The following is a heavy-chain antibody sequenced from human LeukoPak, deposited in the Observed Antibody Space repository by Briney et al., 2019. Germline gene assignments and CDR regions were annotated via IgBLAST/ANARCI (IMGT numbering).Heavy chain of an antibody. CDR1: GVSISSGGYY. Sequence: SETLSLTCTVSGVSISSGGYYWSWIRQHPGRGLEWIGYIYYSGSTYYNPSLKSRVTISVDTSKNQFSLKLSSVTAADTAVYYCARPFLEYYYDSSGYYGGDYWGQGTLVTVSS. CDR3: ARPFLEYYYDSSGYYGGDY. D-gene: IGHD3-22*01. J-gene: IGHJ4*02. V-gene: IGHV4-31*03. CDR2: IYYSGST.